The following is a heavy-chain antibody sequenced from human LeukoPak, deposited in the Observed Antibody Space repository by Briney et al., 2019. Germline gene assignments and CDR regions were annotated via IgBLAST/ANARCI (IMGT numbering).Heavy chain of an antibody. CDR2: ISRSGSTK. V-gene: IGHV3-48*03. CDR3: AREMGLVDMSTMIPGGAFDI. J-gene: IGHJ3*02. D-gene: IGHD5-24*01. Sequence: PGGSLRLSCAGPGFTFSTYEMHWVRQAPGKGLEWLSYISRSGSTKHYADSVKGRFTISRDNAKNSLYLQMNSLRAEDTAVYYCAREMGLVDMSTMIPGGAFDIWGQGTAVTVSS. CDR1: GFTFSTYE.